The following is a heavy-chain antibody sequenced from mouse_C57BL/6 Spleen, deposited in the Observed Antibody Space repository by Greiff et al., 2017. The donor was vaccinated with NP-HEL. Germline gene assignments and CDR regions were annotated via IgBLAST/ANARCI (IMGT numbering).Heavy chain of an antibody. J-gene: IGHJ2*01. CDR3: ARSPPGLKIDY. D-gene: IGHD1-3*01. V-gene: IGHV1-69*01. CDR2: IDPSDSYT. Sequence: VQLQQPGAEFVMPGASVKLPCKALGYTFTSYWMHWVKQRPGQGLEWIGEIDPSDSYTNYNQKFKGKSTLTVDKSSSTAYMQLSSLTSEDSAVYYCARSPPGLKIDYWGQGTTLTVSS. CDR1: GYTFTSYW.